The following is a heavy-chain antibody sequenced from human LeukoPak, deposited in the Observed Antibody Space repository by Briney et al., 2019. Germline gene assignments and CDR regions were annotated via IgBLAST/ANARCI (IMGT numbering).Heavy chain of an antibody. Sequence: ASVKVSCKSSGYSFTSYGISWVRQAPGQGLEWMGWISTYNGNTNYAQKFQGRVTMTRDMSTSTVYMELSSLRSEDTAVYYCARGLNYGDYGDYWGQGTLVTVSS. J-gene: IGHJ4*02. D-gene: IGHD4-17*01. V-gene: IGHV1-18*01. CDR1: GYSFTSYG. CDR2: ISTYNGNT. CDR3: ARGLNYGDYGDY.